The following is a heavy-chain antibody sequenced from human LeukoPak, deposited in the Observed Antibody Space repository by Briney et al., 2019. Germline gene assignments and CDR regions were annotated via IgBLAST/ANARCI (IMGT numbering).Heavy chain of an antibody. CDR1: GSTFTDYY. D-gene: IGHD6-13*01. J-gene: IGHJ4*02. CDR3: AREEVIAAAGPTLDY. Sequence: ASVKVSFKASGSTFTDYYTHWVRQAPGQGLEWMGWINPNSGGTNYAQKFQGRVTMTRDTSISTAYMELSRLRSDDTAVFYCAREEVIAAAGPTLDYWGQGALVTVSS. V-gene: IGHV1-2*02. CDR2: INPNSGGT.